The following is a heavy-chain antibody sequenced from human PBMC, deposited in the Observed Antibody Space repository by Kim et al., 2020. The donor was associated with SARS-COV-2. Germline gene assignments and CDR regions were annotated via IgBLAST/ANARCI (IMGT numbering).Heavy chain of an antibody. J-gene: IGHJ4*02. CDR3: ARGKAGGY. D-gene: IGHD2-15*01. V-gene: IGHV4-59*09. Sequence: GSTNYNPSLKSRLTISVDTSKNQFSLKLRSVTAADTAVYYCARGKAGGYWGQGTLVTVSS. CDR2: GST.